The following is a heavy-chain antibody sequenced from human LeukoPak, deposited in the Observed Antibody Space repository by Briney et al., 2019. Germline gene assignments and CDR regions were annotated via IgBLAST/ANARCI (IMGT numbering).Heavy chain of an antibody. Sequence: SETLSLTCTVSGGSISSYYWSWIRQPPGKGLEWIGHVSSSGNTIFNPSLKSRVTISADTSKDQISLNLISVTAADTAVYYCARGSLRYSGSDGAFYDFYYYMDVWGKGTTVTVSS. V-gene: IGHV4-59*01. CDR3: ARGSLRYSGSDGAFYDFYYYMDV. CDR1: GGSISSYY. D-gene: IGHD1-26*01. J-gene: IGHJ6*03. CDR2: VSSSGNT.